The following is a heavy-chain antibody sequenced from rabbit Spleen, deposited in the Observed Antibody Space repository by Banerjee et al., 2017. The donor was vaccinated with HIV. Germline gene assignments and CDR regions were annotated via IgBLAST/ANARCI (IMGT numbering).Heavy chain of an antibody. CDR3: ARDSDSSFSSYGMDL. CDR1: GFSFSSNYY. CDR2: IATGSSGFT. V-gene: IGHV1S45*01. Sequence: QEQLVESGGGLVQPEGSLTLTCTASGFSFSSNYYICWVRQAPGKGLEWIGCIATGSSGFTYYATWAKGRFTCSKTSSTTVTLQMTSLTAADTATYFCARDSDSSFSSYGMDLWGPGTLVTVS. D-gene: IGHD8-1*01. J-gene: IGHJ6*01.